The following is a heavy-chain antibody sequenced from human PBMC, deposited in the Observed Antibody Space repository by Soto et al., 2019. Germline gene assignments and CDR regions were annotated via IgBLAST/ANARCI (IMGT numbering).Heavy chain of an antibody. J-gene: IGHJ4*02. CDR2: IYYSGST. CDR1: GGSISSYY. CDR3: ARGGGYCSGGSCSINFDY. Sequence: PSETLSLTCTVSGGSISSYYWSWIRQPPGKGLEWIGYIYYSGSTNYNPSLKSRVTISVDTSKNQFSLKLSSVTSADTAVYYCARGGGYCSGGSCSINFDYWGQGTLVTVSS. V-gene: IGHV4-59*01. D-gene: IGHD2-15*01.